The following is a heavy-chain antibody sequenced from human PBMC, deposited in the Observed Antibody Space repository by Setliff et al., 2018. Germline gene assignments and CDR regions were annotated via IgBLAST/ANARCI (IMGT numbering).Heavy chain of an antibody. V-gene: IGHV1-3*01. CDR1: GYTFSSNA. D-gene: IGHD2-8*02. CDR2: IHAGSSNT. J-gene: IGHJ4*02. CDR3: ARMSTSGPHYDY. Sequence: GASVKVSCKASGYTFSSNAFHWVRQAPGQTLEWVGWIHAGSSNTLYSQRFQDRITISRDTSATTVHMELSSLRSDDTAVYYCARMSTSGPHYDYWGQGTLVTVSS.